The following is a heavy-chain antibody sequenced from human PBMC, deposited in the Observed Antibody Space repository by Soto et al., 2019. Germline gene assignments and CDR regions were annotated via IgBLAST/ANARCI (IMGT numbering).Heavy chain of an antibody. V-gene: IGHV4-30-4*01. Sequence: PSETLSLTCIVSGVSISSGDYYWSWIRQSPGKGLEWIGCLYHSGNTYYNPSLKSRLTISLDTSKNQFSLDLSSVTAADTAVYFCARDRLIVDLYGMDAWGQGTTVTVSS. CDR3: ARDRLIVDLYGMDA. D-gene: IGHD3-16*02. CDR1: GVSISSGDYY. J-gene: IGHJ6*02. CDR2: LYHSGNT.